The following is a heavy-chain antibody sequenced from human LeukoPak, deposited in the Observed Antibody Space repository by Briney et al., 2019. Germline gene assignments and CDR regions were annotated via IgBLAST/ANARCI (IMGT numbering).Heavy chain of an antibody. CDR1: GYTFTSYA. D-gene: IGHD1-26*01. CDR3: AAVGATKNPNFDY. Sequence: ASVKVSCKASGYTFTSYAMHWVRQAPGQRLEWMGWINAGNGNTKYSQKFQGRVTITRDTSASTAYMELSSLRSEDTAVYYCAAVGATKNPNFDYWGQGTLVTVSS. J-gene: IGHJ4*02. CDR2: INAGNGNT. V-gene: IGHV1-3*01.